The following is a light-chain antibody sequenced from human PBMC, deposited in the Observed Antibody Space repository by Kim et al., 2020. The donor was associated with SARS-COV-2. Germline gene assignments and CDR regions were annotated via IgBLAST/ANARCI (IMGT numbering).Light chain of an antibody. CDR3: QQRGGWPRT. V-gene: IGKV3-11*01. J-gene: IGKJ1*01. Sequence: IVLTQSPATLSLSPGERATLSCRASQSVSSSLAWYQQKVGQAPRLLIYDASNRATGIPARFSGSGSGTDFTLTISSLEPEDFAVYYCQQRGGWPRTFGQGTKVDIK. CDR1: QSVSSS. CDR2: DAS.